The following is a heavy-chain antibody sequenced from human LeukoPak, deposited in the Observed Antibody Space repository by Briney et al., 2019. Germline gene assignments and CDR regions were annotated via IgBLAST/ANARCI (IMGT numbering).Heavy chain of an antibody. CDR2: IYPGDSDT. V-gene: IGHV5-51*01. J-gene: IGHJ4*02. D-gene: IGHD6-19*01. CDR1: GYSFTSYW. CDR3: ARHSTTVAAQTPFDY. Sequence: GESLKISCKGSGYSFTSYWIGWVRQMPGKGLEWMGIIYPGDSDTRYSPSFQGQVTFSADKSISTAYLQWSSLKASDTAMYYCARHSTTVAAQTPFDYWGQGTLVTVSS.